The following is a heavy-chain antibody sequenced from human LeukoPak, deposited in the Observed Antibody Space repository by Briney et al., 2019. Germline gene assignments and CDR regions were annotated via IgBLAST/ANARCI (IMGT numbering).Heavy chain of an antibody. Sequence: GESLKTSLQVSGLNFASYWIAWVRQVPGKGLGWRGIIYLRDSETKCSPSFQSHVSISANLSSRTANLEWRSLKASETAMNDGSRHHLDWVPNDAFGAWGQGSMVIVSS. D-gene: IGHD3-9*01. J-gene: IGHJ3*01. V-gene: IGHV5-51*01. CDR3: SRHHLDWVPNDAFGA. CDR1: GLNFASYW. CDR2: IYLRDSET.